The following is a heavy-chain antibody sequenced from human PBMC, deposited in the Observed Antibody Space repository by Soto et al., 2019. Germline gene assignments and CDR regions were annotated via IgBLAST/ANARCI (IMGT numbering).Heavy chain of an antibody. V-gene: IGHV3-23*01. J-gene: IGHJ4*02. Sequence: GGSLRLACAASGFTFSSYAMSWVRQAPGKGLESVSAISNSGGTTYYADSVRGRFTVSRDNSKNTLYLRMNTLRVEDTAVYYCAKDPNYGAIFWGQGTLVTVSS. CDR1: GFTFSSYA. CDR2: ISNSGGTT. D-gene: IGHD3-3*02. CDR3: AKDPNYGAIF.